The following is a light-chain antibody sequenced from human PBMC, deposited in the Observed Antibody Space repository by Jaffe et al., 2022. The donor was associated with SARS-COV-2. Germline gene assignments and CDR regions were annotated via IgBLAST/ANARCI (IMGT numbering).Light chain of an antibody. Sequence: EIVMTQSPATLSVSPGERATLSCRASQSVNNKLAWYQQKPGQAPRLLISDASTRATGIPARFSGSGSGTEFTLTISSLQSEDFAIYYCQQYHNWPPWTFGQGTKVEIK. J-gene: IGKJ1*01. CDR2: DAS. CDR1: QSVNNK. CDR3: QQYHNWPPWT. V-gene: IGKV3-15*01.